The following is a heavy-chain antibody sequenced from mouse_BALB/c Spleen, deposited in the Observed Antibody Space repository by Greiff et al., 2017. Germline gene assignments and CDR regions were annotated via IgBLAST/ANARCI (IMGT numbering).Heavy chain of an antibody. D-gene: IGHD2-2*01. CDR2: ILPGSGST. CDR1: GYTFSSYW. J-gene: IGHJ2*01. V-gene: IGHV1-9*01. CDR3: AREGGYPYFDY. Sequence: QVQLQQSGAELMKPGASVKISCKATGYTFSSYWIEWVKQRPGHGLEWIGEILPGSGSTNYNEKFKGKATFTADTSSNTAYMQLSSLTSEDSAVYYCAREGGYPYFDYWGQGTTLTVSS.